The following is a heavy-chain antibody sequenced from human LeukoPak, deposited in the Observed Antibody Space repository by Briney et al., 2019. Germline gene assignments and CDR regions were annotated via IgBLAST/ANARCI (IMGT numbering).Heavy chain of an antibody. CDR1: GFTFNTYS. CDR2: ISSGSSTI. J-gene: IGHJ6*03. CDR3: AREDDILTGPNMDV. D-gene: IGHD3-9*01. Sequence: PGGSLRLSCAASGFTFNTYSMNWVRQAPGKGLEWVSYISSGSSTIYYADSVKGRFTISRDNAKNSLYLQVNSLRAEDTAVYYCAREDDILTGPNMDVWGKGTTVTVSS. V-gene: IGHV3-48*01.